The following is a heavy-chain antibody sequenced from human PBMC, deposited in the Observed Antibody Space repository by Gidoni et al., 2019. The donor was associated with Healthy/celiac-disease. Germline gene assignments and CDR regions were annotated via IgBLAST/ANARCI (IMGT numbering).Heavy chain of an antibody. CDR1: DFSFSSYG. D-gene: IGHD2-15*01. Sequence: QVQLVESGGGVVQPGRSLRPSRRPADFSFSSYGMHWVRQAPGKGLECVAVISYDGSNKYYADSVKGRFTISRDNSKNTLYLQMNSLRAEDTAVYYCAKAVVAATLDYWGQGTLVTVSS. CDR3: AKAVVAATLDY. CDR2: ISYDGSNK. V-gene: IGHV3-30*18. J-gene: IGHJ4*02.